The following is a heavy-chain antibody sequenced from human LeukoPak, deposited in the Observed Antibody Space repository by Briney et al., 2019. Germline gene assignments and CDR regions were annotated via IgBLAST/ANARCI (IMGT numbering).Heavy chain of an antibody. CDR3: ARGPPHEDIVVVPAAIGIYYYYYGMDV. Sequence: GASVKVSCKASGGTFSSYAISWVRQAPGQGLEWMGGIIPIFGTANYAQKFQGRVTITADESTSTAYMELSSLRPEDTAVYYCARGPPHEDIVVVPAAIGIYYYYYGMDVWGQGTTVTVSS. J-gene: IGHJ6*02. CDR2: IIPIFGTA. D-gene: IGHD2-2*01. CDR1: GGTFSSYA. V-gene: IGHV1-69*13.